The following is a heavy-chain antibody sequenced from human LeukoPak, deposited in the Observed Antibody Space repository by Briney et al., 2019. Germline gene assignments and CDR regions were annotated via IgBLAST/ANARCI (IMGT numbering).Heavy chain of an antibody. V-gene: IGHV4-34*12. CDR1: GGSFSGYY. CDR3: ARFGSSTWYKGAFDI. Sequence: SETLSLTCAVYGGSFSGYYWSWIRQPPGKGLEWIGEIVHSGNTKYNPSLKSRVTISVDTSKNQFSRNLTSVTAADTAVYYCARFGSSTWYKGAFDIWGQGTMVTVAS. J-gene: IGHJ3*02. D-gene: IGHD6-13*01. CDR2: IVHSGNT.